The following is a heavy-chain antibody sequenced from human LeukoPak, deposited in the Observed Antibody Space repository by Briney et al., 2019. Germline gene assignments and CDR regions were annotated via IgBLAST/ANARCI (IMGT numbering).Heavy chain of an antibody. Sequence: ASVKVSCKASGYNFISYYMHWVRQAPGQGLEWMSIINPSGGSTSYAQKFQDRVTMTRDTSTSTVYMELSSLKSEDTAVYYCAREDVVLVDAVRYQYYGMDVWGQGTTVTVSS. J-gene: IGHJ6*02. CDR1: GYNFISYY. D-gene: IGHD2-8*01. CDR3: AREDVVLVDAVRYQYYGMDV. CDR2: INPSGGST. V-gene: IGHV1-46*01.